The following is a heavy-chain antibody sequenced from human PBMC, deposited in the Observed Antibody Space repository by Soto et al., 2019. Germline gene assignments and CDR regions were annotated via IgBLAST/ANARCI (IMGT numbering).Heavy chain of an antibody. Sequence: GGSLRLSCAAFGFTFSSYAMHWVRQAPGKGLEYVSAISSNGGSTYYANSVKGRFTISRDNSKNTLYLQMGSLRAEDMAVYYCAREYSGYSFDYWGQGTLVTVSS. CDR1: GFTFSSYA. CDR3: AREYSGYSFDY. V-gene: IGHV3-64*01. J-gene: IGHJ4*02. D-gene: IGHD5-12*01. CDR2: ISSNGGST.